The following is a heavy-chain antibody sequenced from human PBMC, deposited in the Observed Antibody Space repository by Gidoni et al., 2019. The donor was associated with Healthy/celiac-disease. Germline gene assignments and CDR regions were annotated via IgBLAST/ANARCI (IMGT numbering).Heavy chain of an antibody. CDR1: GFTFSSYA. J-gene: IGHJ6*02. V-gene: IGHV3-30*18. D-gene: IGHD3-10*01. CDR2: ISYDESNK. Sequence: QVQLVESGGGVVQPGRSLRLSCAASGFTFSSYAMHWVRQAPGKGLEWVAVISYDESNKYYADAVKGRFTIPRDNSKNTLYLQMNSLRAEDTAVYYCAKEGITMVRGVIESYGMDVWGQGTTVTVSS. CDR3: AKEGITMVRGVIESYGMDV.